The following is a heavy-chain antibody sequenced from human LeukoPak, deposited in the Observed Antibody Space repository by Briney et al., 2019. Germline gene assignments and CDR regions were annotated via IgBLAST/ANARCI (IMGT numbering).Heavy chain of an antibody. J-gene: IGHJ6*02. V-gene: IGHV1-69*13. D-gene: IGHD3-3*01. CDR3: ALRFLEWLSHYYYYGMDV. Sequence: GASVKVSFTASGGTFSSYAISWVRQAPGQGLEWMGGIIPIFGTANYAQKFQGRVTITADESTSTAYMELSSLRSEDTAVYYCALRFLEWLSHYYYYGMDVWGQGTTVTVSS. CDR2: IIPIFGTA. CDR1: GGTFSSYA.